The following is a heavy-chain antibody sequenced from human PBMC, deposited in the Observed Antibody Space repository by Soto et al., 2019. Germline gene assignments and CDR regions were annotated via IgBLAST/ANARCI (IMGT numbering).Heavy chain of an antibody. Sequence: QVQLQESGPGLVKPSQTPSLACSVSGASINSGGYFWSWIRQLPGKGLEWIGYIHYSVSTYYNPSLKSRVVVAMDTSKNDFSLKLSSVSAADTAVFYCARGFVETSMAFDYWGQGALVTVSS. CDR3: ARGFVETSMAFDY. CDR1: GASINSGGYF. CDR2: IHYSVST. D-gene: IGHD3-3*01. J-gene: IGHJ4*02. V-gene: IGHV4-31*03.